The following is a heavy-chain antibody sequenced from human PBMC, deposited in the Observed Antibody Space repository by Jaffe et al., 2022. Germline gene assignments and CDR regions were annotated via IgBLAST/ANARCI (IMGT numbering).Heavy chain of an antibody. Sequence: QVQLQESGPGLVKPSETLSLTCAVSGYSISSGYYWGWIRQPPGKGLEWIGSIYHSGSTYYNPSLKSRVTISVDTSKNQFSLKLSSVTAADTAVYYCEYYYDSSGYYPAAFDIWGQGTMVTVSS. V-gene: IGHV4-38-2*01. CDR1: GYSISSGYY. D-gene: IGHD3-22*01. J-gene: IGHJ3*02. CDR2: IYHSGST. CDR3: EYYYDSSGYYPAAFDI.